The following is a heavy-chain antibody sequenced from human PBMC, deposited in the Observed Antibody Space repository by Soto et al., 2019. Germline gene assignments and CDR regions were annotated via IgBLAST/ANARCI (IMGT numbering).Heavy chain of an antibody. CDR2: IIPSGGST. V-gene: IGHV1-46*01. Sequence: ASVKVSCKASGYTFTTYYMHWVRQAPGQGLEWMGTIIPSGGSTSYAQKFQGRVTMTRDTSTSTAYMELSSLTSEDTAVYYCARAVAPFYYYNGMDVWGQGXTVTVSS. CDR3: ARAVAPFYYYNGMDV. D-gene: IGHD2-15*01. CDR1: GYTFTTYY. J-gene: IGHJ6*02.